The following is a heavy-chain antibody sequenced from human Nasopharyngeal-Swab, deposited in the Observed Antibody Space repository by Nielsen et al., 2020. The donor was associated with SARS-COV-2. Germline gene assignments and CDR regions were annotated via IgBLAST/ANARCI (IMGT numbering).Heavy chain of an antibody. CDR1: GFNFRNFA. V-gene: IGHV3-23*01. CDR3: VRDYTVNYYGLSTDYYAPLDS. J-gene: IGHJ4*02. Sequence: GESLKISCAASGFNFRNFAMSWARQAPGKGLEWVSGIIENGADTYYADSVKGRSTIFRDNSKNTLYLQMNSLSAEDTAVYYCVRDYTVNYYGLSTDYYAPLDSWGQGTLVTVSS. D-gene: IGHD3-9*01. CDR2: IIENGADT.